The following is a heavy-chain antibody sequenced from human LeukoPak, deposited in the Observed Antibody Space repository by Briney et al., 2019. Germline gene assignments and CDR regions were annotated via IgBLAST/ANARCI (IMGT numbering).Heavy chain of an antibody. V-gene: IGHV1-69*04. CDR2: IIPILGIA. D-gene: IGHD6-13*01. J-gene: IGHJ4*02. CDR3: ARDVLSSSWYFDY. Sequence: GASVKVSCTASGGTFSSYAISWVRQAPGQGPEWMGRIIPILGIANYAQKFQGRVTITADKSTSTAYMELSSLRSEDTAVYYCARDVLSSSWYFDYWGQGTLVTVSS. CDR1: GGTFSSYA.